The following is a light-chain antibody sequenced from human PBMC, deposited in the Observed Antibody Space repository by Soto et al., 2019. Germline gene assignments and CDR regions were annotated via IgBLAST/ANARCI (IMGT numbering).Light chain of an antibody. CDR1: SSNIGAGHD. Sequence: QSVLTQPPSVSGAPGQRVTIPCTGSSSNIGAGHDVHWYQQLPGTAPKLLIFDNSHRPSGVPDRFSGSKSGTSASLAITGLQAEDEADYYCQSYDSSLSGYVFGTGTKVTVL. J-gene: IGLJ1*01. V-gene: IGLV1-40*01. CDR2: DNS. CDR3: QSYDSSLSGYV.